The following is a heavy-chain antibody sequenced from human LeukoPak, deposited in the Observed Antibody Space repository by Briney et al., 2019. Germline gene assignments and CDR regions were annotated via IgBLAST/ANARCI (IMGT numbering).Heavy chain of an antibody. Sequence: SETLSLTCTVSGGSISSYYWSWIRQPPGKGLEWIGYIYYGGSTNYNPSLKSRVTISVDTSKNQFFLKLSSVTAADTAVYYCARHYYAFNWFDPWGQGTLVTVSS. CDR3: ARHYYAFNWFDP. CDR1: GGSISSYY. CDR2: IYYGGST. D-gene: IGHD3-22*01. V-gene: IGHV4-59*08. J-gene: IGHJ5*02.